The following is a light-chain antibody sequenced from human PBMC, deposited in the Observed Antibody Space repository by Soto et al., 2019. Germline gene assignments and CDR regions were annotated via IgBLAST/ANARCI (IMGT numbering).Light chain of an antibody. CDR2: DVS. J-gene: IGLJ3*02. Sequence: QSALTQPRSVSGSPGQSVTISCTGTSSDVGGYNYVSWYQQHPGKAPKLMIHDVSKRPSGVPDRCSGSKSGNTASLTISGLQAEDEADYSCCAYAGSYTWVFGGGTKLTVL. V-gene: IGLV2-11*01. CDR1: SSDVGGYNY. CDR3: CAYAGSYTWV.